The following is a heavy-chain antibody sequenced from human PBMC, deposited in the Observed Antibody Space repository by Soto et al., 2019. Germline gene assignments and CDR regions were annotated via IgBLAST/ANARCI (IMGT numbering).Heavy chain of an antibody. CDR2: ISSSSSYI. CDR3: ARDYYGSNWENGYYYYAMDV. CDR1: GFTFSSYA. Sequence: EVQLLESGGGLVQPGGSLRLSCAASGFTFSSYAMSWVRQAPGKGLEWVSAISSSSSYIYYADSVRGRFTISRDNAKNSLYLQMNSLRAEDTAVYYCARDYYGSNWENGYYYYAMDVWGQGTTVTVSS. D-gene: IGHD3-10*01. J-gene: IGHJ6*02. V-gene: IGHV3-21*01.